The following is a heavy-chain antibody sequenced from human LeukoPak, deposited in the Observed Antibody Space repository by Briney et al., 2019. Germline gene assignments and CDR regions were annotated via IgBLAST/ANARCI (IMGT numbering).Heavy chain of an antibody. Sequence: SETLSLTCNVSGGSISGYHWSWIRQPPGKGLEWLGYIYYSGSSNYNPSLKSRVTMSADTSKNQFSLKLSSVTAADTAVYYCATSGFRDYWGQGTLVTVSS. CDR2: IYYSGSS. J-gene: IGHJ4*02. V-gene: IGHV4-59*12. CDR1: GGSISGYH. D-gene: IGHD3-10*01. CDR3: ATSGFRDY.